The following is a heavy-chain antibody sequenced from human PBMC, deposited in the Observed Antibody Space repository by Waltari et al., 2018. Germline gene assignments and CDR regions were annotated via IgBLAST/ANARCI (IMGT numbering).Heavy chain of an antibody. D-gene: IGHD3-10*01. J-gene: IGHJ4*02. V-gene: IGHV4-59*12. CDR1: GGSIGSFY. CDR3: ARASYYGDVDY. Sequence: QVHLQVSGPGRVKPSETLSLSCTVSGGSIGSFYWSWIRQPPGKGLEWIGYIYYSGSSTYSPSLQSRVTMSVDTSKNHLSLKLSSVTAADTAVYYCARASYYGDVDYWGQGILVTVSS. CDR2: IYYSGSS.